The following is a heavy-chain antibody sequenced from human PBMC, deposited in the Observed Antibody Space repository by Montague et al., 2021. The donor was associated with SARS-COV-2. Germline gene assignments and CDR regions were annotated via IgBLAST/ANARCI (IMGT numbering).Heavy chain of an antibody. CDR2: IRTTGHT. D-gene: IGHD1-26*01. J-gene: IGHJ4*02. CDR1: GASISTGIYY. V-gene: IGHV4-61*02. Sequence: SQCLSLACTVSGASISTGIYYWSWIRPPAGKGLEWIGRIRTTGHTDYNSSLESRVFMSVDTSTNQVSLSLTSVTAADTAVYSCARFGSGTHEFDLWGQGTLVTVSS. CDR3: ARFGSGTHEFDL.